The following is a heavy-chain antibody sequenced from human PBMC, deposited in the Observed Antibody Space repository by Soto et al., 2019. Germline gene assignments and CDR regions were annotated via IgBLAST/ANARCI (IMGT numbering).Heavy chain of an antibody. V-gene: IGHV3-21*01. Sequence: LRLSCAASGFTFSSYSMNWVRQAPGKGLEWVSSISSSSSYIYYADSVKGRFTISRDNAKNSLYLQMNSLRAEDTAVYYCARGHPPPSHHFWSRFPRYYGMDVWGQGTTVTVSS. D-gene: IGHD3-3*02. CDR3: ARGHPPPSHHFWSRFPRYYGMDV. J-gene: IGHJ6*02. CDR2: ISSSSSYI. CDR1: GFTFSSYS.